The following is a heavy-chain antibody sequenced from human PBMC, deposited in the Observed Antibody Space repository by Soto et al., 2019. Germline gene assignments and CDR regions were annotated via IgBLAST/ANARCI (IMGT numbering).Heavy chain of an antibody. Sequence: ASLKVSCKASGYTFTGHYMHWVRQAPGQGLEWMGWINPNSGGTNYAQKFQGWVTMTRDTSISTAYMELSRLRSDDTAVYYCARERGLSTLYYYYGMDVWGQGTPVTVYS. CDR1: GYTFTGHY. CDR2: INPNSGGT. V-gene: IGHV1-2*04. J-gene: IGHJ6*02. D-gene: IGHD6-19*01. CDR3: ARERGLSTLYYYYGMDV.